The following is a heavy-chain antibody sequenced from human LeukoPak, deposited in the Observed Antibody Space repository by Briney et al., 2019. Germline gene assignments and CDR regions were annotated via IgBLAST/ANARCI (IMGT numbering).Heavy chain of an antibody. Sequence: ASVKVSCKASGYTFTGYYMHWVRQAPGQGLEWMGRINPNSGGTNYAQKFQGRVTMTRDTSISTAYMELSRLRSDDTAVYYCARGRPVYAGNWFDPWGQGTLVTVSS. J-gene: IGHJ5*02. CDR2: INPNSGGT. CDR1: GYTFTGYY. D-gene: IGHD2-8*01. CDR3: ARGRPVYAGNWFDP. V-gene: IGHV1-2*02.